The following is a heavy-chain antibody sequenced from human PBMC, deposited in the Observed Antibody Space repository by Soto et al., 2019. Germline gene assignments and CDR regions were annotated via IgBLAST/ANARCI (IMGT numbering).Heavy chain of an antibody. CDR3: ATPGGYSGYDFRYYYGMDV. D-gene: IGHD5-12*01. V-gene: IGHV3-30-3*01. J-gene: IGHJ6*02. CDR2: ISYDGSNK. CDR1: GFTFSSYA. Sequence: GGSMRVSCAAAGFTFSSYAMHWVRQDPGKGLEWVAVISYDGSNKYYADSVKGRFTISRDNSKNTLYLQMNSLRAEDTAVYYCATPGGYSGYDFRYYYGMDVWGQGTTVTVSS.